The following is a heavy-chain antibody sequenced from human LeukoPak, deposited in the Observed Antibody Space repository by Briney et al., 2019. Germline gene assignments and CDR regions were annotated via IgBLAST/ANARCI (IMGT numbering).Heavy chain of an antibody. CDR3: AKGGDGRYYSRADY. CDR2: ISTRTI. Sequence: GGSLRLSCAASGFTFSSYSMNWVRQAPGKGLEWVSYISTRTISYADSVKGRFTISRDNSKNTLYLQMNSLRAEDTAVYYCAKGGDGRYYSRADYWGQGTLVTVSS. V-gene: IGHV3-48*01. D-gene: IGHD2-21*01. J-gene: IGHJ4*02. CDR1: GFTFSSYS.